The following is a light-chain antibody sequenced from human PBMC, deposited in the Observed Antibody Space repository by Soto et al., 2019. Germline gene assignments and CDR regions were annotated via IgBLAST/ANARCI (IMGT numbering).Light chain of an antibody. V-gene: IGKV1-9*01. J-gene: IGKJ5*01. Sequence: IQLTQSPSSLSASVGDRVTITCRASQGITNYLAWYQQNPGKAPKLLIYAASTLQSVVPSRFSGSGSGTDFTLTISSLQPEDFVTYFCQQVDSYPITFGQGTRLEIK. CDR1: QGITNY. CDR3: QQVDSYPIT. CDR2: AAS.